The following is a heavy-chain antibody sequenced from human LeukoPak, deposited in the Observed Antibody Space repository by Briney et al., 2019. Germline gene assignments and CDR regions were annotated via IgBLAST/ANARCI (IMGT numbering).Heavy chain of an antibody. CDR1: GFTFSSYS. V-gene: IGHV3-48*02. J-gene: IGHJ6*02. CDR2: ISSSSSTI. CDR3: ARCPPLYCSGGSCYPDYYYYGMDV. D-gene: IGHD2-15*01. Sequence: GGSLRLSCAASGFTFSSYSMNWVRQAPGKGLEWVSYISSSSSTIYYADSVKGRFTISRDNAKNSLYLQMNSLRDEDTAVYYCARCPPLYCSGGSCYPDYYYYGMDVWGQGTTVTVSS.